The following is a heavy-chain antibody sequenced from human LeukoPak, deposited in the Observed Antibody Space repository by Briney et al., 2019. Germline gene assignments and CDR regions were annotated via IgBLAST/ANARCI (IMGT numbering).Heavy chain of an antibody. CDR2: INPNSGGT. CDR1: GYTSTGYY. Sequence: ASVKVSCKASGYTSTGYYMHWVRQAPGRGLEWMGWINPNSGGTNYAQKFQGRVTMTRDTSISTAYMELSRLRSDDTAVYYCARGGSSGWYQAFDIWGQGTMATVSS. CDR3: ARGGSSGWYQAFDI. V-gene: IGHV1-2*02. D-gene: IGHD6-19*01. J-gene: IGHJ3*02.